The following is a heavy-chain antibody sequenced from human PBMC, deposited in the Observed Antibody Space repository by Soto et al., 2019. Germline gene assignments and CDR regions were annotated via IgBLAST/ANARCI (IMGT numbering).Heavy chain of an antibody. Sequence: QVHLVESGGGVVQPGRSLRLSCAASGFTFSSYGMHWVRQAPGKGLEWGAVISYDGSNKYYADSVKGRFTISRDNSKSTLFLQMNSLRAEDTAVYYCAKDSLVAARYYYGMDVWGQGTTVTVSS. D-gene: IGHD6-6*01. CDR2: ISYDGSNK. J-gene: IGHJ6*02. CDR1: GFTFSSYG. V-gene: IGHV3-30*18. CDR3: AKDSLVAARYYYGMDV.